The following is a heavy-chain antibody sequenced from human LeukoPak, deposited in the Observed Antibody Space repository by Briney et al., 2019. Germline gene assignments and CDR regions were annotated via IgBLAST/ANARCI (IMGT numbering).Heavy chain of an antibody. CDR2: THYSGSP. CDR3: ARLKYYYDSSGYRAEYFQH. D-gene: IGHD3-22*01. CDR1: GGSIRSDY. V-gene: IGHV4-59*01. J-gene: IGHJ1*01. Sequence: SETLSLTCTVSGGSIRSDYWSWIRQPPGKGLEWIGYTHYSGSPNYNPSLTSRVTISVDTSKNQFSLKLSSVTAADTAVYYCARLKYYYDSSGYRAEYFQHWGQGTLVTVSS.